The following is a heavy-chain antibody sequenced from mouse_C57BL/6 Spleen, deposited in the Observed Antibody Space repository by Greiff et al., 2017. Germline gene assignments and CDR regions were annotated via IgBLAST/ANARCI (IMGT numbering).Heavy chain of an antibody. CDR2: ISDGGSYT. J-gene: IGHJ3*01. CDR3: AREVYYDYDGGAY. CDR1: GFTFSSYA. V-gene: IGHV5-4*01. Sequence: EVKLMESGGGLVKPGGSLKLSCAASGFTFSSYAMSWVRQTPEKRLEWVATISDGGSYTYYPDNVKGRFTISRDNAKNNLYLQMSHLKSDDTAMYYCAREVYYDYDGGAYWGQGTLVTVSA. D-gene: IGHD2-4*01.